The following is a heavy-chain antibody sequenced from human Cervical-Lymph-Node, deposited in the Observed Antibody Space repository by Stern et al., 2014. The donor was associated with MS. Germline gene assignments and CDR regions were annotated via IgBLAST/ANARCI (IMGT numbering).Heavy chain of an antibody. Sequence: VQLVESGGGVVQPGMSLRLSCAASGFTFENYGMHWVRQAPGKGLEWVALIWYDGTEEYYTDSVKGRFTIFRDNSKRILYLQMNRLRAEDTAVYYCARRRSLLGPYAMDVWGQGTPVIVSS. CDR3: ARRRSLLGPYAMDV. D-gene: IGHD3-16*01. CDR2: IWYDGTEE. V-gene: IGHV3-33*01. J-gene: IGHJ6*02. CDR1: GFTFENYG.